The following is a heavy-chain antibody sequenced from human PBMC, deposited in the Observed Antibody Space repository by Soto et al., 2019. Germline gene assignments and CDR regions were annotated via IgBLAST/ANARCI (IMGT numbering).Heavy chain of an antibody. Sequence: PGGSLRLSCAASGFTFKNYWMSWVRQAPGKGLEWVANIKQDGSEKYYVDSVKGRFIISRDNAKNSVYLQMNSLRAEDTAVYYCAAGRGLVYWGLGPLVTVSS. CDR2: IKQDGSEK. CDR1: GFTFKNYW. V-gene: IGHV3-7*02. D-gene: IGHD6-25*01. J-gene: IGHJ4*02. CDR3: AAGRGLVY.